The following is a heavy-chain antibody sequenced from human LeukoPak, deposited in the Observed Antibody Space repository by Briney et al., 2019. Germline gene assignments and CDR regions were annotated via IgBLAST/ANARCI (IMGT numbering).Heavy chain of an antibody. V-gene: IGHV4-30-4*08. D-gene: IGHD3-22*01. Sequence: SETLSLTCTVSGGSISSGGYYWSWIRQPPGKGLEWIGYIYYGSTYYNPSLKSRVTISVDTSKNQFSLELSSVTAADTAVYYCASRGGSSAYYYIAYWGQGTLVTVSS. CDR2: IYYGST. J-gene: IGHJ4*02. CDR3: ASRGGSSAYYYIAY. CDR1: GGSISSGGYY.